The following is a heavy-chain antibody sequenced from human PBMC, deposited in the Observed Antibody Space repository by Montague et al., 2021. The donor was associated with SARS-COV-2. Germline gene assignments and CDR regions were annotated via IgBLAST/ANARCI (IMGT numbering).Heavy chain of an antibody. CDR1: GGSISSYY. V-gene: IGHV4-59*08. J-gene: IGHJ6*02. CDR2: IYYSGST. Sequence: SETLSLTCTVSGGSISSYYWSWIRQPPGKRLEWIGYIYYSGSTNYNPSLKSRVTISVDTSKNQFSLKLSSVTAADTAVYYCARHPIGSFPRYGMDVWGRGTTVTVSS. D-gene: IGHD2-15*01. CDR3: ARHPIGSFPRYGMDV.